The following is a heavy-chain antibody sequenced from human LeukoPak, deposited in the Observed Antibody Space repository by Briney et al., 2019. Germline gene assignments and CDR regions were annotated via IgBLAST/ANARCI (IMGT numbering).Heavy chain of an antibody. CDR3: ARHFDRDGYKSNAFDI. CDR1: GGSFSSSSHY. Sequence: SETLSLTCTVSGGSFSSSSHYWGWVRQPPGKGLEWIGSTYYSGSTYYNASLRSRVTISVDTSRDQFSLKLSSVTAADTAVYYCARHFDRDGYKSNAFDIWGQGTMVTVSS. D-gene: IGHD5-24*01. J-gene: IGHJ3*02. V-gene: IGHV4-39*01. CDR2: TYYSGST.